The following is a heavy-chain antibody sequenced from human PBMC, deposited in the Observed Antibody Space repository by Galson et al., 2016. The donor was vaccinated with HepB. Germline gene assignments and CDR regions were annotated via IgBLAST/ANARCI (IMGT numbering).Heavy chain of an antibody. D-gene: IGHD5-12*01. CDR2: INTNTGNP. CDR1: GYKFTTYA. J-gene: IGHJ5*01. V-gene: IGHV7-4-1*02. Sequence: SVKVSCKASGYKFTTYAINWVRQAPGRGLEWMGWINTNTGNPTYAQGFTGHFVFSVDTSVSTAYLQINSLKAEDTAVYYCAREAFSGFDFHSWGQGTLVTVSS. CDR3: AREAFSGFDFHS.